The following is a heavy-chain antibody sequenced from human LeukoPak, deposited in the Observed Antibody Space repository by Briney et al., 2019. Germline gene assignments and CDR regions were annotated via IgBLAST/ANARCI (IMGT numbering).Heavy chain of an antibody. Sequence: GGSLRLSCVVSGFTFSSYGMHWVRQAPGKGLEWVAFIRYDGSNKYYADSVKGRFTISRDNSKNTLYLQMNSLRADDTAVYYCARDGGYGDYFDAFDIWGQGTMVTVSS. CDR3: ARDGGYGDYFDAFDI. J-gene: IGHJ3*02. CDR1: GFTFSSYG. CDR2: IRYDGSNK. D-gene: IGHD4-17*01. V-gene: IGHV3-30*02.